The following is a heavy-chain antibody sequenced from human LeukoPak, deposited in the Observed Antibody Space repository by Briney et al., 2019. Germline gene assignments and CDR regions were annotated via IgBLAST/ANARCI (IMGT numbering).Heavy chain of an antibody. J-gene: IGHJ4*02. D-gene: IGHD3-22*01. V-gene: IGHV3-53*01. CDR1: GFTVGSNS. CDR3: ASDSSGYYFDY. Sequence: GGSLRLSCTVSGFTVGSNSMSWVRQAPGKGLEWVSFIYSGGSTQYSDSVKGRFTISRDNSKNTLYLQMNSLRAEDTAVYFCASDSSGYYFDYWGQGTLVTVSS. CDR2: IYSGGST.